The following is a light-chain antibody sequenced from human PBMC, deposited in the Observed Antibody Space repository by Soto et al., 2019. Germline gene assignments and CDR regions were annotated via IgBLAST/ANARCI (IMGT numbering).Light chain of an antibody. J-gene: IGKJ1*01. Sequence: EIVVTQSPGTLSVSIGERATLSCRASQSVSSNYLAWYQQKPGQAPRLLIYAASSRATGIPDRFSGSGAGTDFTLTISRLEPEDSAAYYCQQYNNWPTWTFGQGTKVDNK. CDR2: AAS. CDR3: QQYNNWPTWT. V-gene: IGKV3-20*01. CDR1: QSVSSNY.